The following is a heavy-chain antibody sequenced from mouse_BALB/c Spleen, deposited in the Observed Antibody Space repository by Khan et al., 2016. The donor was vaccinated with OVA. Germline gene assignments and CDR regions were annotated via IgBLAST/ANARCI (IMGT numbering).Heavy chain of an antibody. J-gene: IGHJ2*01. Sequence: EVQLQESGPGLVKPSQSLSLTCTVTGYSITSDYAWNWIRQFPGNKLEWMGYISYSGSTSYNPSLKSRISITRDTSKNQFFLQLNSVTTEDTATYCGARAIMANWGQGTTLTVSS. V-gene: IGHV3-2*02. CDR2: ISYSGST. CDR3: ARAIMAN. CDR1: GYSITSDYA.